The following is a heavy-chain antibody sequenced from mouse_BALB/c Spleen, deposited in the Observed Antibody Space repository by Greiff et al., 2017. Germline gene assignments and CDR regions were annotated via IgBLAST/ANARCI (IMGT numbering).Heavy chain of an antibody. D-gene: IGHD2-4*01. V-gene: IGHV5-12-1*01. CDR2: ISSGGGST. CDR1: GFAFSSYD. Sequence: DVQLVESGGGLVKPGGSLKLSCAASGFAFSSYDMSWVRQTPEKRLEWVAYISSGGGSTYYPDTVKGRFTISRDNAKNTLYLQMSSLKSEDTAMYYCARQGYYDYDEGAMDYWGQGTSVTASS. CDR3: ARQGYYDYDEGAMDY. J-gene: IGHJ4*01.